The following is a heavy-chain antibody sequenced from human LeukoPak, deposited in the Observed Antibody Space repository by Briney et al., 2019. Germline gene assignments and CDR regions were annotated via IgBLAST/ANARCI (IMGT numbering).Heavy chain of an antibody. CDR1: GFTFDDYA. CDR3: TKDGSTGSEYFQH. J-gene: IGHJ1*01. V-gene: IGHV3-9*01. Sequence: GGSLRLSCAASGFTFDDYAMHWVRQAPGKGLEWVSGITWNSGSIAYADFVKGRFTISRDNAKNSLYLQMNSLRAEDTALYYCTKDGSTGSEYFQHWGQGTLVTVSS. CDR2: ITWNSGSI.